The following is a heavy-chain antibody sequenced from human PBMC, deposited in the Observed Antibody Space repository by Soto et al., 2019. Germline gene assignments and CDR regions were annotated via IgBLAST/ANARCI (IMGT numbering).Heavy chain of an antibody. CDR3: AKAPSRTVAGHFFDC. D-gene: IGHD6-19*01. J-gene: IGHJ4*02. Sequence: GGSLRLSCAASGSTFSSYAMSWVRQAPGKGLEWVSAISGSGGSTYYADSVKGRFTISRDNSKNTLSLQMNSLRAEDTAVYYYAKAPSRTVAGHFFDCRGKRTLVSVSS. V-gene: IGHV3-23*01. CDR2: ISGSGGST. CDR1: GSTFSSYA.